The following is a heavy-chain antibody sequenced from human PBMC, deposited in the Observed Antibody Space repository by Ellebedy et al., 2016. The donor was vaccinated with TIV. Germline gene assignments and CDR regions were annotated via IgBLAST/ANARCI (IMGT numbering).Heavy chain of an antibody. CDR1: GFTFSSYA. CDR2: ISGSGGST. Sequence: PGGSLRLSCAASGFTFSSYAMSWVRQAPGKGLEWVSAISGSGGSTYYADSVKGRFTISRDNSKNTLYLQMNSLRAEDTAVYYCAKNYGSGSYQANDYWGQGTLVTVSS. CDR3: AKNYGSGSYQANDY. V-gene: IGHV3-23*01. D-gene: IGHD3-10*01. J-gene: IGHJ4*02.